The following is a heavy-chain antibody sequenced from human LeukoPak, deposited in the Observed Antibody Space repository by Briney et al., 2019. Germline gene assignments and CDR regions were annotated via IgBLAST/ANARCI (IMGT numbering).Heavy chain of an antibody. Sequence: GGSLRLSFAASGFTFSSYGMHWVRQAPGKGLEWVAVIWYDGSNKYYADSVKGRFTISRDNSKNTLYLQMNSLRAEDTAVYYCAKGLVVVTAIPHYFDYWGQGTLVTVSS. D-gene: IGHD2-21*02. CDR3: AKGLVVVTAIPHYFDY. V-gene: IGHV3-33*06. J-gene: IGHJ4*02. CDR2: IWYDGSNK. CDR1: GFTFSSYG.